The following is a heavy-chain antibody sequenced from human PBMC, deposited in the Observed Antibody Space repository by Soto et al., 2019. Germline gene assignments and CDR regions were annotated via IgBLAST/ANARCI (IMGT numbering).Heavy chain of an antibody. CDR3: ARDLHTPWRRVEYFQH. Sequence: PGGSLRLSCAASGFTFSSYSMNWVRQAPGKGLEWVSSISSSSSYIYYADSVKGRFTISRDNAKNSLYLQMNSLRAEDTAVYYCARDLHTPWRRVEYFQHWGQGTLVTVSS. J-gene: IGHJ1*01. CDR2: ISSSSSYI. CDR1: GFTFSSYS. D-gene: IGHD2-15*01. V-gene: IGHV3-21*01.